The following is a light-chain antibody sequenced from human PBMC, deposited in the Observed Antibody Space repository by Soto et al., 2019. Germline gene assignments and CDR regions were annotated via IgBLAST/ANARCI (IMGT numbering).Light chain of an antibody. CDR1: SSDVGGYEY. CDR3: SSYTTSSTLVL. CDR2: DVS. Sequence: QSALTQPASLSGSPGQSLTLSCTGTSSDVGGYEYVSWYQQHPGKAPKLMIYDVSGRPSGVSSRFSGSKSGHTASLTISGLQAEDEADYYCSSYTTSSTLVLFGGGTKLTVL. J-gene: IGLJ2*01. V-gene: IGLV2-14*01.